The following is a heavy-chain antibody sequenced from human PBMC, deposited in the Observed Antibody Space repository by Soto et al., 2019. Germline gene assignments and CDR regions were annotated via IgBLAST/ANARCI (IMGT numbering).Heavy chain of an antibody. Sequence: GGSLRLSCAASGFTFSSYSMNWVRQAPGKGLEWVSSISSSSSYIYYADSVKGRFTISRDNAKNSLYLQMNSLRAEDTAVYYCARDGDLDCSSTSCPLDYWGQGTLVTVSS. CDR2: ISSSSSYI. V-gene: IGHV3-21*01. J-gene: IGHJ4*02. D-gene: IGHD2-2*01. CDR3: ARDGDLDCSSTSCPLDY. CDR1: GFTFSSYS.